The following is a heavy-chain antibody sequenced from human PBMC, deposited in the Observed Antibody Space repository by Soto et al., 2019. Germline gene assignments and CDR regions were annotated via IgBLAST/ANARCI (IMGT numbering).Heavy chain of an antibody. J-gene: IGHJ6*01. Sequence: GASVKVSCKASGGTFSSYTISWVRQAPGQRLEWMGWINAGNGNTKYSQKLQGRVTITADESTGTAYMELSSLRSEDTAVYYCARDKDRQQLGGNYYYIMDVWGQGTTVTVSS. CDR1: GGTFSSYT. CDR2: INAGNGNT. V-gene: IGHV1-3*01. CDR3: ARDKDRQQLGGNYYYIMDV. D-gene: IGHD3-3*02.